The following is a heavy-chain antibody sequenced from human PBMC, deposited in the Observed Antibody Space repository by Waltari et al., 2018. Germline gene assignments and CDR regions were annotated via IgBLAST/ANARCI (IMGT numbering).Heavy chain of an antibody. CDR2: IYTSGST. J-gene: IGHJ4*02. D-gene: IGHD3-16*01. Sequence: QVQLQESGPGLVKPSQTLSLTCTVPGGSISSGRYYWSWIRQPAGKGLEWIGYIYTSGSTNYNPSLKSRVTISVDTSKNQFSLKLSSVTAADTAVYYCARGWGYWGQGTLVTVSS. V-gene: IGHV4-61*09. CDR3: ARGWGY. CDR1: GGSISSGRYY.